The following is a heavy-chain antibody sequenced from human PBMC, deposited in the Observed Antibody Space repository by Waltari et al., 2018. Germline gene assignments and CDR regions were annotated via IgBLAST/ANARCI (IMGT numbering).Heavy chain of an antibody. CDR3: AKDQGSSRPPGLFDY. Sequence: QVQLVESGGGVVQPGGSLRLSCAASGFTFSSYGMHWVRKAPGKGLEWVAFIRYDGSNKYYADTVKVRFTISRDNSKNTLYLQMNSLRAEDTAVYYCAKDQGSSRPPGLFDYWGQGTLVTVSS. J-gene: IGHJ4*02. D-gene: IGHD6-13*01. V-gene: IGHV3-30*02. CDR1: GFTFSSYG. CDR2: IRYDGSNK.